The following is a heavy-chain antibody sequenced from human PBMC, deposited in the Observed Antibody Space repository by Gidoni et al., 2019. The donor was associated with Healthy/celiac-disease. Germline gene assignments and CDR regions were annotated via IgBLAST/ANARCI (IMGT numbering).Heavy chain of an antibody. CDR3: ARSFYDYYDSSEDYYYGMDV. CDR2: INPSGGST. D-gene: IGHD3-22*01. V-gene: IGHV1-46*01. Sequence: QVQLVQSGAEVKKPGASVKVSCQASGYTFTSYYMHWVRQAPGQGLEWMGIINPSGGSTSYAQKFQGRVTMTRDTSTSTVYMELSSLRSEDTAVYYCARSFYDYYDSSEDYYYGMDVWGQGTTVTVSS. J-gene: IGHJ6*02. CDR1: GYTFTSYY.